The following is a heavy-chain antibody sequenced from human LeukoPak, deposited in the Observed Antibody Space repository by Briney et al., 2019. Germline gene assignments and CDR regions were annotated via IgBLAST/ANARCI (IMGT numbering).Heavy chain of an antibody. D-gene: IGHD3-16*01. CDR2: IYPGDSNTRYDSNT. J-gene: IGHJ4*02. CDR3: ARLRDGYYDYVWGSWDY. CDR1: GFTFTNYW. Sequence: GEPLKISCEGSGFTFTNYWIGWVRQMPGKGLEWMGIIYPGDSNTRYDSNTRYSPSFQGQVTISADKSISTAYLQWSSLKASDTAIYYCARLRDGYYDYVWGSWDYWGQGTLVTVSS. V-gene: IGHV5-51*01.